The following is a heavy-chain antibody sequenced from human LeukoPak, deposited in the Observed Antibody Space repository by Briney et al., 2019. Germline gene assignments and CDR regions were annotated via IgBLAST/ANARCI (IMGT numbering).Heavy chain of an antibody. J-gene: IGHJ4*02. V-gene: IGHV4-39*01. Sequence: KPSETLSLTCSVSGGSISSSRYYWGWIRQPPGMGVEWIGSIFYSGSTYYNPSLKSRVTMSVDTSKNQFSLNLSSVTAADTAVYYCARLFPEEQIDYWGQGALVTVSS. D-gene: IGHD1/OR15-1a*01. CDR1: GGSISSSRYY. CDR3: ARLFPEEQIDY. CDR2: IFYSGST.